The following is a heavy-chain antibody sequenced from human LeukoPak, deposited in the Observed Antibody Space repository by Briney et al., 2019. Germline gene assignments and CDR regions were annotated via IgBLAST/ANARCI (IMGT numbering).Heavy chain of an antibody. Sequence: SETLFLTCAVYGGSFSGYYWSWIRQPPGKGLEWIGEINHSGSTNYNPSLKSRVTISVDTSKNQFSLKLSSVTAADTAVYYCARGVVVQNRHGSGKENWFDPWGQGTLVTVSS. CDR3: ARGVVVQNRHGSGKENWFDP. J-gene: IGHJ5*02. V-gene: IGHV4-34*01. CDR2: INHSGST. D-gene: IGHD2-15*01. CDR1: GGSFSGYY.